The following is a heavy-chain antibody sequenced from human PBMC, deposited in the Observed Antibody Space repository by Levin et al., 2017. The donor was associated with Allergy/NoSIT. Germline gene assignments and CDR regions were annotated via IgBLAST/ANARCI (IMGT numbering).Heavy chain of an antibody. CDR3: ARDDDSSGHYGIFNY. J-gene: IGHJ4*02. CDR1: GFILGSYG. D-gene: IGHD3-22*01. V-gene: IGHV3-33*01. Sequence: GESLKISCATSGFILGSYGMHWVRQAPGKGLEWVAVLWYDGNRKYYADSVKGRFTIFRDRSKSTLYLQMNSLVAEDTAVYYCARDDDSSGHYGIFNYWGQGTLVTVAS. CDR2: LWYDGNRK.